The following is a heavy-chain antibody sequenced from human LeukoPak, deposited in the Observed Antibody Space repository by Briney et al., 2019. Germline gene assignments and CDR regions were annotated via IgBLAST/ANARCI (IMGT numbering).Heavy chain of an antibody. D-gene: IGHD6-6*01. CDR3: ARTAEYSTIYFDL. CDR1: GSSISSYY. J-gene: IGHJ2*01. V-gene: IGHV4-59*01. CDR2: IYYSGST. Sequence: SETLSLTCTVSGSSISSYYWSWIRQPPGKGLEGIGYIYYSGSTNYNPSLKSRVTISVDTSKNQFSLKLSSVTAADTAVYYCARTAEYSTIYFDLWGRGTLVTVSS.